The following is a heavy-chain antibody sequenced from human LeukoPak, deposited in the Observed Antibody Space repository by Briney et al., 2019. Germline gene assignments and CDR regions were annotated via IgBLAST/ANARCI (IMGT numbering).Heavy chain of an antibody. CDR3: AVTYYDFWSHFDY. D-gene: IGHD3-3*01. J-gene: IGHJ4*02. CDR2: INHSGST. V-gene: IGHV4-34*01. Sequence: SEALSLTCAVYGGSFSGCYCSWIRQPPGKGLEWIGEINHSGSTNYNPSLKSRVTISVDTSKNQFSLKLSSVTAADTAVYYCAVTYYDFWSHFDYWGQGTLVTVSS. CDR1: GGSFSGCY.